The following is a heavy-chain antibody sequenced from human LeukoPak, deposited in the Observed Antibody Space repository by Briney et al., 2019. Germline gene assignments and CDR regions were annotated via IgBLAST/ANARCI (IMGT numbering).Heavy chain of an antibody. J-gene: IGHJ6*03. CDR2: IGTASDT. V-gene: IGHV3-13*01. CDR3: ARGPPRGKYYYMDV. Sequence: PGGSLRLSCAASGFTFSSFDMHWVRQPTGQGLEWVSTIGTASDTYYPGSVEGRFTLSRDNAKNSLYLQMNSLTAGDTAVSYCARGPPRGKYYYMDVWGKGTTVTVSS. D-gene: IGHD1-1*01. CDR1: GFTFSSFD.